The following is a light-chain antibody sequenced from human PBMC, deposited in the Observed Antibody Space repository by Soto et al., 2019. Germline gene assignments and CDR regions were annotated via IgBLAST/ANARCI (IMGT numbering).Light chain of an antibody. J-gene: IGLJ2*01. V-gene: IGLV2-8*01. CDR2: EVN. CDR3: SSYAGNNNVV. Sequence: QSALTQPPSASGSPGQSVTISCTGTSSDVGDYKSVSWYQQHPGKAPKLLMYEVNRRPSGVPDRFSGSKSGNTASLTVSGLQAEDEAEYYCSSYAGNNNVVFGGGTKLTVL. CDR1: SSDVGDYKS.